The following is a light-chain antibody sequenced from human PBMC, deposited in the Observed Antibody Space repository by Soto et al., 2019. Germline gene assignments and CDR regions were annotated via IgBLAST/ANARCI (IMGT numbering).Light chain of an antibody. V-gene: IGLV2-14*01. Sequence: QSALTQPASMSGSPGQSITISCTGTSNDVGGYNYVSWYQQHPGKAPKLMIFEVSNRPSGVSNRFSGSKSGNTDSLTISGLQAEDEAYYYCCSYTSTNSRVFGGGTQLTVL. CDR2: EVS. CDR3: CSYTSTNSRV. CDR1: SNDVGGYNY. J-gene: IGLJ3*02.